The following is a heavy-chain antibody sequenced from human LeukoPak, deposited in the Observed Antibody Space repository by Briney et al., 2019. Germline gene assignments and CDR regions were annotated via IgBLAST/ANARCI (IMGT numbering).Heavy chain of an antibody. CDR1: VGSISSYY. J-gene: IGHJ5*02. D-gene: IGHD2-2*01. V-gene: IGHV4-59*08. CDR3: ARRAYCSSSSCYVWFDP. CDR2: IYYSGST. Sequence: SETLSLTCTLSVGSISSYYWSWIRQPPGRGLEWIWYIYYSGSTHYNPSLKSRVTISVDTSKNQFSLKLSSVTAADTAVYYCARRAYCSSSSCYVWFDPWGQGTLVTVSS.